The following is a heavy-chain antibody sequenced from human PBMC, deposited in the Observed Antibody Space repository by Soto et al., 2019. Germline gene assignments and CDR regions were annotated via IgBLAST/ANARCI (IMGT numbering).Heavy chain of an antibody. CDR3: TRSAYMDV. CDR1: GFTLRTYT. Sequence: PGGSLRLSCAASGFTLRTYTMNRVRQAPGKGLEWVSYISSGSGTIYYADSVKGRFTISRDNAKNSLYLQMDSLRAEDTAVYYATRSAYMDVWGTGTTVTVSS. J-gene: IGHJ6*03. D-gene: IGHD2-2*01. V-gene: IGHV3-48*01. CDR2: ISSGSGTI.